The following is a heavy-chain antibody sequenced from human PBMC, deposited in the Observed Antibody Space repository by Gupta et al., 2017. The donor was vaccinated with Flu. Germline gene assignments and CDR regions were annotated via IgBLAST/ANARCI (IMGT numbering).Heavy chain of an antibody. CDR2: ERI. J-gene: IGHJ3*01. Sequence: ERIGYADYVKGRCTISRDNAKNSLYLQMNSLRPEDTPVYYCEIFDSGSGINRWGQGPWVSVSP. CDR3: EIFDSGSGINR. V-gene: IGHV3-9*01. D-gene: IGHD1-26*01.